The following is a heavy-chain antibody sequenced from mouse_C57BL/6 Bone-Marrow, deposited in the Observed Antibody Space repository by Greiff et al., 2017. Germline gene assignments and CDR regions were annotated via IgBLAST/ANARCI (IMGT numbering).Heavy chain of an antibody. V-gene: IGHV1-5*01. J-gene: IGHJ4*01. CDR2: IYPGNSDT. CDR1: GYTFTCYW. Sequence: VQLQQSGTVLARPGASVQMSCKTSGYTFTCYWMHWVKQRPGQGLEWLGAIYPGNSDTRYNQKFKGKAKLTAVTSARTAYMELSSLTNEDSAVYYCTGDAMDYWGQGTSVTVSS. CDR3: TGDAMDY.